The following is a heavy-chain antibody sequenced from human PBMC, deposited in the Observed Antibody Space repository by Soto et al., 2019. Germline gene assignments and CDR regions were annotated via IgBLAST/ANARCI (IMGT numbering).Heavy chain of an antibody. CDR1: GFIFTIYA. D-gene: IGHD3-22*01. J-gene: IGHJ3*02. CDR3: ARECYDSSGYHAFEI. CDR2: IVAGSGNT. Sequence: ASVKVSCKTSGFIFTIYAVQWVRQARGERLEWMGRIVAGSGNTDHAQKVHKRVTLTTDMSTSTVYMELRSLTFEDTAVYYCARECYDSSGYHAFEIWGQETMVTVS. V-gene: IGHV1-58*01.